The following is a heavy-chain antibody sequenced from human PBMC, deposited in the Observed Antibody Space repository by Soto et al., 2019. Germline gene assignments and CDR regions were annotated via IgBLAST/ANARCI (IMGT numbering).Heavy chain of an antibody. CDR3: AKSRDAYNFYFYYGMDV. Sequence: HPGGSLRLSCAASGFTFSNYGMHWVRQTPGKGLEWVALILYDGSNKYYADSVKGRFTISRDNSKNTLYLQVSSLRAEDTAVYYCAKSRDAYNFYFYYGMDVWGQGXSVTVYS. V-gene: IGHV3-30*18. J-gene: IGHJ6*02. CDR2: ILYDGSNK. D-gene: IGHD1-1*01. CDR1: GFTFSNYG.